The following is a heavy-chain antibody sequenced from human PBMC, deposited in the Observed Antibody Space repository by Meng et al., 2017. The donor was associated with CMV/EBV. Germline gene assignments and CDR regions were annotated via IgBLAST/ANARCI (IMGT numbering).Heavy chain of an antibody. D-gene: IGHD6-6*01. J-gene: IGHJ4*02. CDR2: IIPIFGTA. V-gene: IGHV1-69*01. CDR1: GGTFSSSA. Sequence: SGGTFSSSAISWVRQAPGQGLEWMGGIIPIFGTANYAQKFQGRVTITADEPTSTAYMELSSLRSEDTAVYYCARDLYSSSSVADYWGQGTLVTVSS. CDR3: ARDLYSSSSVADY.